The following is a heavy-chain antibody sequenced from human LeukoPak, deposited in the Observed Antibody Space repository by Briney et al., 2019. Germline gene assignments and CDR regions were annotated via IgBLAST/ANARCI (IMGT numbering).Heavy chain of an antibody. CDR2: IYYSGST. D-gene: IGHD3-10*01. J-gene: IGHJ5*02. CDR3: ARVRGYPGFGELLSKWFDP. CDR1: GGSISSSSYY. Sequence: PSETLSLTCTVSGGSISSSSYYWGWIRQPPGKGLEWIGSIYYSGSTYYNPSLKSRVTISVDTSKNQFSLKLGSVTAADTAVYYCARVRGYPGFGELLSKWFDPWGQGTLVTVSS. V-gene: IGHV4-39*07.